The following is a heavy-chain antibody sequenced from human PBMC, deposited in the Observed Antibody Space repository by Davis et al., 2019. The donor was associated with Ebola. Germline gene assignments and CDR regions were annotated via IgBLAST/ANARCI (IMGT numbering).Heavy chain of an antibody. V-gene: IGHV3-48*02. CDR3: ARAIQSYNWFDL. D-gene: IGHD5-18*01. CDR1: GFTFSGYT. CDR2: IRTSSSTI. Sequence: PGGSLRLSCAASGFTFSGYTMNWIRQAPGQGLEWVSYIRTSSSTIYYADSVRGRFTVSRDNAKKSLYLQMNSLRDEDTAVYYCARAIQSYNWFDLWGQGTLVTVSS. J-gene: IGHJ5*02.